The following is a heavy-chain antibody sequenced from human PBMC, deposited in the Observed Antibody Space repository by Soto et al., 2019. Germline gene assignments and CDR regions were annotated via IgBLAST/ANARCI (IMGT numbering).Heavy chain of an antibody. CDR3: ARGDYHDTSGPFSDAFDI. Sequence: EVQLVESGGGLVQPGGSLRLSCAASGFTFSSYWMSWVRQAPGKGLEWVANIKQDGSEKWYVGSVKGRFTISRDNPKKSLFLQMNSLRVEDTAVYYCARGDYHDTSGPFSDAFDIWGQGTLVTVSS. CDR2: IKQDGSEK. CDR1: GFTFSSYW. V-gene: IGHV3-7*04. D-gene: IGHD3-22*01. J-gene: IGHJ3*02.